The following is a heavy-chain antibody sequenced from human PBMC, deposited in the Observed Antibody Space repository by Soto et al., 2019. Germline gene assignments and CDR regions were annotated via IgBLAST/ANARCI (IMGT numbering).Heavy chain of an antibody. CDR2: IIPIFGTA. Sequence: QVQLVQSGAEVKKPGSSVKVSCKASGGTFSSYAISWVRQAPGQGLEWMGGIIPIFGTANYAQKFQGRVTITADESTSTAYMELSSLRSEDTAVYYCARVGCSSTSCYQYYYYYGMDVWGQGPTVTVSS. D-gene: IGHD2-2*01. J-gene: IGHJ6*02. V-gene: IGHV1-69*01. CDR3: ARVGCSSTSCYQYYYYYGMDV. CDR1: GGTFSSYA.